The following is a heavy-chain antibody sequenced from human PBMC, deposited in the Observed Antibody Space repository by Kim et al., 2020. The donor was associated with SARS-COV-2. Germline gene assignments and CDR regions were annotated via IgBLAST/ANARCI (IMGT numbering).Heavy chain of an antibody. J-gene: IGHJ4*02. V-gene: IGHV3-9*01. CDR2: ISWNSGSI. D-gene: IGHD5-18*01. CDR3: ARVPGGYSYGYVFYFDY. Sequence: GGSLRLSCAASGFTFDDYAMHWVRQAPGKGLEWFSGISWNSGSIGSADSVKGRFTISRDNAKNSLYRQMTSLRAEDTALYYCARVPGGYSYGYVFYFDYWGQGTLVTVSS. CDR1: GFTFDDYA.